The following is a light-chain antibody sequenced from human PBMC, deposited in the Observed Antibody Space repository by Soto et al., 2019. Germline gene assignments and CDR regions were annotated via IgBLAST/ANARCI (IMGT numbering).Light chain of an antibody. CDR1: SSNIGIRT. Sequence: QAVVTQPPSASGTPGQRVTISCSGSSSNIGIRTVNWYQQVPGMAPKLLIYKNNFRPSGVPDRFSGSKSGTSASLAISGLQSDDEADYYCAAWDDSLKGWVFGGGTKLTVL. V-gene: IGLV1-44*01. CDR3: AAWDDSLKGWV. CDR2: KNN. J-gene: IGLJ3*02.